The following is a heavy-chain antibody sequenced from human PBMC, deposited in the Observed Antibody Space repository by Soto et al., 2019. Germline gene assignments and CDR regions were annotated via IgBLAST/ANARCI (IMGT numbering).Heavy chain of an antibody. CDR3: ARGDFYDYIWGSYRRFDY. CDR1: GYTFTSYG. Sequence: ASVKVSCKASGYTFTSYGISWVRQAPGEGLEWMGWISAYNGNTNYAQKLQGRVTMTTDTSTSTAYMELRSLRSDDTAVYYCARGDFYDYIWGSYRRFDYWGQGTLVTVSS. D-gene: IGHD3-16*02. CDR2: ISAYNGNT. J-gene: IGHJ4*01. V-gene: IGHV1-18*01.